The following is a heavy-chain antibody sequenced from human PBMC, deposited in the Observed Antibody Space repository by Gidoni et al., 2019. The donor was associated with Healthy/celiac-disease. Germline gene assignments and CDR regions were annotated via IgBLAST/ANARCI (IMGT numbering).Heavy chain of an antibody. D-gene: IGHD4-17*01. CDR1: GGSISSGGYY. Sequence: QVQLQESGPGLVKPSQTVSLTCTVAGGSISSGGYYWSWIRQHPGKGLEWIGYIYYSGSPYYNPSLKSRVTISVDTSKNQFSLKLSSVTAADTAVYYCARGNAVTTGNWFDPWGQGTLVTVSS. J-gene: IGHJ5*02. CDR3: ARGNAVTTGNWFDP. V-gene: IGHV4-31*03. CDR2: IYYSGSP.